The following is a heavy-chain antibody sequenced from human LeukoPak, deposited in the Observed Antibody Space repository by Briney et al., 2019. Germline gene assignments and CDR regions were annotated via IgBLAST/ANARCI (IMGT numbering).Heavy chain of an antibody. Sequence: PGGSLRLSCGASGFTFSSSAMHWVRQGPGKGLEWVAYIAHHGNNKYYADSVKGRFTISRDNSKGSLYLQMNSLRADDTAVYYCAKDKMATIIGGSYFDYWGQGTLVTVSS. V-gene: IGHV3-30*02. CDR2: IAHHGNNK. J-gene: IGHJ4*02. CDR1: GFTFSSSA. CDR3: AKDKMATIIGGSYFDY. D-gene: IGHD5-24*01.